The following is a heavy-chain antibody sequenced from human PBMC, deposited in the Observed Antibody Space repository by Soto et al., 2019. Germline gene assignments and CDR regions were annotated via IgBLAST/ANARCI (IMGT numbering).Heavy chain of an antibody. CDR1: GFTFRWFG. CDR2: ISNDGSNE. D-gene: IGHD3-9*01. J-gene: IGHJ5*02. CDR3: VKVSTFYDILTGYYSTNFFDP. V-gene: IGHV3-30*18. Sequence: GGSLRLSCAGSGFTFRWFGMNWVRQAPGKGLEWVARISNDGSNEYYVDSVKGRFTISRDNSKNTLYLQMDSLRAEDTAVYYCVKVSTFYDILTGYYSTNFFDPWGQGTLVTVSS.